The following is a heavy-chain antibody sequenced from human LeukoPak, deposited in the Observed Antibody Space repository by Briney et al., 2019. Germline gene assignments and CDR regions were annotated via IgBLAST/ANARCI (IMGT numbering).Heavy chain of an antibody. CDR3: ARAKIAAENFDY. V-gene: IGHV1-69*02. CDR1: GGTFGSYT. Sequence: SVKVSCKASGGTFGSYTISWVRQAPGQGLEWMGRIIPILGIANYAQKFQGRVTITADKSTSTAYMELSSLRSEDTAVYYCARAKIAAENFDYWGQGTLATVSS. J-gene: IGHJ4*02. CDR2: IIPILGIA. D-gene: IGHD6-13*01.